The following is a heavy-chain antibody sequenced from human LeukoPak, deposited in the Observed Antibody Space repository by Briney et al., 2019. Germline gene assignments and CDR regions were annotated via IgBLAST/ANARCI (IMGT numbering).Heavy chain of an antibody. Sequence: PGGSLRLSCAASGFTFSSYAMSWVRQAPGKGLEWVSAVSGSGGSTYYADSVKGRFTISRDNSKNTLYLQMNSLRAEDTAVYYCAKTGYCSSTSCSYFDYWGQGTLVTVSS. CDR2: VSGSGGST. CDR3: AKTGYCSSTSCSYFDY. J-gene: IGHJ4*02. CDR1: GFTFSSYA. V-gene: IGHV3-23*01. D-gene: IGHD2-2*01.